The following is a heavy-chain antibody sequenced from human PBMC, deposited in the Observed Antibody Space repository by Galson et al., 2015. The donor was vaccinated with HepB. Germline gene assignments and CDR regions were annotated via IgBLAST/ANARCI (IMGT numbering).Heavy chain of an antibody. J-gene: IGHJ5*02. CDR3: ARLRIAVSNTGRSNWFDP. Sequence: ETLSLTCTVSGDSINSSSFYWGWIRQPPEEGLEWIGSVYYTGTTYRNPSLKSRLIVSIDRSTSRYSLKLSSVTASDTAVYYCARLRIAVSNTGRSNWFDPWGQGTLVTVSS. V-gene: IGHV4-39*01. CDR1: GDSINSSSFY. CDR2: VYYTGTT. D-gene: IGHD6-19*01.